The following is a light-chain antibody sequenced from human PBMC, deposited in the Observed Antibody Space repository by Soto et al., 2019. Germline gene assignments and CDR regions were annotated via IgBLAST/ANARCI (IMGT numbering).Light chain of an antibody. J-gene: IGLJ2*01. CDR3: SSYTSSNTVV. Sequence: QSVLTQPPSVSGSPGQSVTISCTGTRSDIGIYDRVSWYQQTPGTALKLMIYEVTNRPSGVFDRFSGSKSGTTASLTISGLQAEDEAGYYCSSYTSSNTVVFGGGTRSPS. CDR2: EVT. CDR1: RSDIGIYDR. V-gene: IGLV2-18*02.